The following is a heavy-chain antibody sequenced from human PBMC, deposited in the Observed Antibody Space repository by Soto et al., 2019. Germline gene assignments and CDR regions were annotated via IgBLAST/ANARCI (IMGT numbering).Heavy chain of an antibody. J-gene: IGHJ6*02. CDR1: GGSISSYY. D-gene: IGHD1-26*01. V-gene: IGHV4-59*01. Sequence: PSETLSLTCTVSGGSISSYYWSWIRQPPGKGLEWIGYIYYSGSTNYNPSLKSRVTISVDTSKNQFSLKLSSVTAADTAVYYCARGGGSPGLVSYYGMDVWGQGTTVTVSS. CDR2: IYYSGST. CDR3: ARGGGSPGLVSYYGMDV.